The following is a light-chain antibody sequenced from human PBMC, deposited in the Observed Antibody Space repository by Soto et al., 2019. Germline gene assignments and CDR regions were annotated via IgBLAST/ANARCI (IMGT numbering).Light chain of an antibody. CDR1: LSLLNNY. CDR3: QQYGRSPVS. V-gene: IGKV3-20*01. Sequence: EIVLTQSPGTLSVSPGGSAILSCRASLSLLNNYLAWYHQKPGQAPRLLFIGASIRSNGVPDRFSGSGHGTDFTLTINRVEPEDVGVYWCQQYGRSPVSFGPGTRLEIQ. CDR2: GAS. J-gene: IGKJ5*01.